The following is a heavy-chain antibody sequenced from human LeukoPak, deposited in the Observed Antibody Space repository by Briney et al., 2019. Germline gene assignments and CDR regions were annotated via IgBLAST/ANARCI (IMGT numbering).Heavy chain of an antibody. J-gene: IGHJ3*02. D-gene: IGHD3-22*01. CDR2: INHSGST. CDR1: GGSFSGCY. CDR3: ARGPRITMIVVVATAGDDAFDI. Sequence: PSETLSLTCAVYGGSFSGCYWSWIRQPPGKGLEWIGEINHSGSTNYNPSLKSRVTISVDTSKNQFSLKLSSVTAADTAVYYCARGPRITMIVVVATAGDDAFDIWGQGTMVTVSS. V-gene: IGHV4-34*01.